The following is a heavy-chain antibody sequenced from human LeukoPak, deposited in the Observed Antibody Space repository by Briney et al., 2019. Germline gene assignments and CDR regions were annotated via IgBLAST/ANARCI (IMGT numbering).Heavy chain of an antibody. J-gene: IGHJ6*02. CDR3: ARNNGMDV. CDR2: VNRDGSET. Sequence: GGSLRLSCPASGFALRSHWMTWVRQVPGRGPGWVANVNRDGSETYYLDSVKGRFTISKDNAKNSLYLQMNSLRAEDTALYHCARNNGMDVWGQGTTVIVSS. V-gene: IGHV3-7*03. CDR1: GFALRSHW.